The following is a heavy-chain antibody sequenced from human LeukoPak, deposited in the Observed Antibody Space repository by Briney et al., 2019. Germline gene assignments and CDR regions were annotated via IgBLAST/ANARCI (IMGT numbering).Heavy chain of an antibody. J-gene: IGHJ4*02. V-gene: IGHV4-34*01. CDR1: GGSFSGYY. CDR2: INHSGST. D-gene: IGHD3-10*01. CDR3: ARLVGRAYYYGSGQEG. Sequence: SETLSLTCAVYGGSFSGYYWSWIRQPPGKGLEWIGEINHSGSTNYNPSLKSRVTISVDTSKNQFSLKLSSVTAADTAVYYCARLVGRAYYYGSGQEGWGQGTLVTVSS.